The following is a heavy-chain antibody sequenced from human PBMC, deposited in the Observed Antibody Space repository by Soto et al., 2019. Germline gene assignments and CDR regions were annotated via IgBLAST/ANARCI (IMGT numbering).Heavy chain of an antibody. J-gene: IGHJ6*03. CDR3: ASAKGIAVAGSLDGYYYYMDV. Sequence: PGESLKISCKGSGYSFTSYWIGWVRQMPGKGLEWMGIIYPGDSDTRYSPSFQGQVTISADKSISTAYLQWSSLKASDTAMYYCASAKGIAVAGSLDGYYYYMDVWGKGTTVTVSS. CDR2: IYPGDSDT. D-gene: IGHD6-19*01. V-gene: IGHV5-51*01. CDR1: GYSFTSYW.